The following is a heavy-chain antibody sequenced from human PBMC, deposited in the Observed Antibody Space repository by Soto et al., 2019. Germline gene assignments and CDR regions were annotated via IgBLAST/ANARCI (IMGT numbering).Heavy chain of an antibody. J-gene: IGHJ4*02. V-gene: IGHV4-4*02. CDR1: GGSISSSNW. CDR2: IYHSGST. CDR3: AKCITALGPIDY. Sequence: QVQLQESGPGLVKPSGTLSLTCAVSGGSISSSNWWSWVRQPPGKGLEWIGEIYHSGSTNYNQSLNSRVTISVDKSKNQFSLKLSSVTAADTAVYYCAKCITALGPIDYWGQGTLVTVSS. D-gene: IGHD6-6*01.